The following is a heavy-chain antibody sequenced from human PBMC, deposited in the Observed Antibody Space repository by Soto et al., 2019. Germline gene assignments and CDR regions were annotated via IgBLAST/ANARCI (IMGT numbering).Heavy chain of an antibody. Sequence: EVQLVESGGGLVKPGGSLRVSCVASGFIFGDAWMNWVRQAPGKGLEWVGRINSKAYGGTTDYAAHVKGRFTISRDDSTNTLYLQMNSLKTEDTAVYYCTTDVPDYGGNSGVGYWGQGTIVTVSS. D-gene: IGHD4-17*01. CDR3: TTDVPDYGGNSGVGY. CDR2: INSKAYGGTT. V-gene: IGHV3-15*07. J-gene: IGHJ4*02. CDR1: GFIFGDAW.